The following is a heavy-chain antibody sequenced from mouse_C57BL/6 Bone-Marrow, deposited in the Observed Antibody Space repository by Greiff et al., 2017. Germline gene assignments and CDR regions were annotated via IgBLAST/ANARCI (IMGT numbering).Heavy chain of an antibody. Sequence: VQLQQSGAELARPGASVKMSCKASGYTFTSYTMHWVKQRPGQGLEWIGYINPSSGYTKYNQKFKDKATLTADKSSITAYMQLSSLTSEDSAVYYCARLRRRLLYYAMDYWGQGTSVTVSS. CDR1: GYTFTSYT. CDR3: ARLRRRLLYYAMDY. D-gene: IGHD1-1*01. CDR2: INPSSGYT. V-gene: IGHV1-4*01. J-gene: IGHJ4*01.